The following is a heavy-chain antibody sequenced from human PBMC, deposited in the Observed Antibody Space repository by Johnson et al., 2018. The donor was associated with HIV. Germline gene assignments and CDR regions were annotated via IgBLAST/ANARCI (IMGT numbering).Heavy chain of an antibody. CDR3: ARSIMGVGPFDS. V-gene: IGHV3-7*05. CDR1: GFTFSSYW. Sequence: VQLVESGGGLVQPGGSLRLSCAASGFTFSSYWMSWVRQAPGKGLEWVANIKQDGSEKNYVDSVKGRFIISRDKAKDSLYLQMNSLRAEDTAVYDCARSIMGVGPFDSWGQGTMVSVSS. D-gene: IGHD3-16*01. J-gene: IGHJ3*02. CDR2: IKQDGSEK.